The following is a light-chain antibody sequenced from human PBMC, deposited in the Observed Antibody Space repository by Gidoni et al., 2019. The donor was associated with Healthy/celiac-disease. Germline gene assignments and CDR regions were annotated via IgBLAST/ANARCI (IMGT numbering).Light chain of an antibody. J-gene: IGKJ1*01. CDR2: GAS. Sequence: EIVLTQSPGTLSLSTGERATLACRASQSVSSSYLAWYQQKPGQAPRLPIYGASSRATGIPDGFSVSGSGRDFTLTISRLEPEDFAVYYCQQYGSSPRTFGQGTKVEIK. CDR3: QQYGSSPRT. CDR1: QSVSSSY. V-gene: IGKV3-20*01.